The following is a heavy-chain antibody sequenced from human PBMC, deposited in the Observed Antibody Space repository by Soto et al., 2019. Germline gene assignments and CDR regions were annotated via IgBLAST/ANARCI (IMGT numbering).Heavy chain of an antibody. J-gene: IGHJ6*03. D-gene: IGHD4-4*01. V-gene: IGHV4-34*01. CDR3: ARRSDYSNYGFGYYYYMDV. CDR2: INHSGST. CDR1: GGSFSGYY. Sequence: QVQLQQWGAGLLKPSETLSLTCAVYGGSFSGYYWSWIRQPPGKGLEWIGEINHSGSTNYNPSLKSRVTISVDTSENQFSLKLSSVTAADTAVYYCARRSDYSNYGFGYYYYMDVWGKGTTVTVSS.